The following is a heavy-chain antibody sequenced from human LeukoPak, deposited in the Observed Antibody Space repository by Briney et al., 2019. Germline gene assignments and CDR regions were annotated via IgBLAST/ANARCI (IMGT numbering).Heavy chain of an antibody. Sequence: QPGGSLRLSCAASGFSFKNYAMSWVRQAPARGPEWVSSLRGDGETFYADSVKGRFTISRDNSKNTLYLQMNSLRAEDTAVYYCAKDSRPSDWNYVSQNDYWGQGTLVTVSS. D-gene: IGHD1-7*01. J-gene: IGHJ4*02. CDR2: LRGDGET. CDR1: GFSFKNYA. V-gene: IGHV3-23*01. CDR3: AKDSRPSDWNYVSQNDY.